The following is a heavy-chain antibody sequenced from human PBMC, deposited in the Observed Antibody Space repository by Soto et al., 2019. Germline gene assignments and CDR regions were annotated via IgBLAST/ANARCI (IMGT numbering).Heavy chain of an antibody. CDR1: GGSVSSGSYY. V-gene: IGHV4-61*01. CDR2: MSHSGGT. D-gene: IGHD1-1*01. J-gene: IGHJ3*02. Sequence: NPSETLSLTCAVYGGSVSSGSYYWSWIRQPPGKGLEWIGEMSHSGGTHFNTSLKSRVTISVDTSKNQFSLKMSFVTAADTALYYFARVERGTATTVVDAFDIWGPGTMVTVSS. CDR3: ARVERGTATTVVDAFDI.